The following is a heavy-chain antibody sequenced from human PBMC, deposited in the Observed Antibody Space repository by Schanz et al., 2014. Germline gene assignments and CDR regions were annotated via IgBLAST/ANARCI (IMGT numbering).Heavy chain of an antibody. CDR3: AKVAPAATYLDS. J-gene: IGHJ4*02. Sequence: EVQLLESGGRLVQPGGSLRLSCTVSGFTVNNYAMNWVRQAPGRGLEWVSSISSTSSYIFYADSVKGRFTISRDNAKNSLFLQMNSLSAEDTAVYYCAKVAPAATYLDSWGLGTLVTVSS. V-gene: IGHV3-21*02. D-gene: IGHD2-2*01. CDR2: ISSTSSYI. CDR1: GFTVNNYA.